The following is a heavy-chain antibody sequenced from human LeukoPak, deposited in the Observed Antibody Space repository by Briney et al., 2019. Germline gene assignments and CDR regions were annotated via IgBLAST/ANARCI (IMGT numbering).Heavy chain of an antibody. Sequence: YPGGSLRLSCAASGFTFSSYGMHWVRQAPGKGLEWVAVIWYDGSKKYYADSVKGRFTISRDNSKNTLYLQMNSLRAEDTAVYYCAKESRGYDFNVHLDYWGQGTLVTVSS. D-gene: IGHD5-12*01. J-gene: IGHJ4*02. CDR3: AKESRGYDFNVHLDY. V-gene: IGHV3-33*06. CDR2: IWYDGSKK. CDR1: GFTFSSYG.